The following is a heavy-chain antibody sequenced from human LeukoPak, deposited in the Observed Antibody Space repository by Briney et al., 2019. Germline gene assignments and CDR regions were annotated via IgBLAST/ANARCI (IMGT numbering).Heavy chain of an antibody. J-gene: IGHJ4*02. D-gene: IGHD2-8*01. CDR2: IRSNAYGGTT. CDR3: ARDFVGGGCYNGVCYTADY. CDR1: GFTFSSYG. Sequence: GGSLRLSCAASGFTFSSYGIHWVRQAPGKGLEWVGFIRSNAYGGTTEYAASVKGRFTISRDDSKSIAYLQMNSLKTEDTAVYYCARDFVGGGCYNGVCYTADYWGQGTLVSVSS. V-gene: IGHV3-49*04.